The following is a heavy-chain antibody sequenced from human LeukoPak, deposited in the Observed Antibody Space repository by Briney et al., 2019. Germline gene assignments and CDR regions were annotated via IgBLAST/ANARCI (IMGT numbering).Heavy chain of an antibody. Sequence: PGGSLRLSCAASGFTFSRYSLNWVRQAPGKGLEWVSSITTSSSYIYYADSVKGRFTISRDNAKNSLYLQMNSLRVEDTAVYYCARDSAAAGTWWFDPWGQGTLVTVSS. D-gene: IGHD6-13*01. CDR2: ITTSSSYI. V-gene: IGHV3-21*01. J-gene: IGHJ5*02. CDR1: GFTFSRYS. CDR3: ARDSAAAGTWWFDP.